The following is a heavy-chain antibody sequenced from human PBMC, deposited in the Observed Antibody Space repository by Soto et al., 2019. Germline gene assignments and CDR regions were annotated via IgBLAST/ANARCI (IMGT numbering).Heavy chain of an antibody. V-gene: IGHV4-61*01. CDR1: GGSVSSGSYY. D-gene: IGHD4-4*01. CDR2: IYYSGST. J-gene: IGHJ6*02. CDR3: ATMPAVKLYYYGMDV. Sequence: SETLSLTCTVSGGSVSSGSYYLIWIRQPPGKGLEWIGYIYYSGSTNYNPSLKSRVTISVDTSKNQFSLKLSSVTAADTAVYYCATMPAVKLYYYGMDVWGQGTTVTVSS.